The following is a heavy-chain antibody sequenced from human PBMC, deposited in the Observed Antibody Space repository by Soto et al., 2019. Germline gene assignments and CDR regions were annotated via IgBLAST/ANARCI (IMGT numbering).Heavy chain of an antibody. CDR3: ARSIAAAGTVYFQH. D-gene: IGHD6-13*01. J-gene: IGHJ1*01. V-gene: IGHV4-30-2*01. Sequence: SETLSLTCAVSGGSISSGGYSWSWIRQPPGKGLEWIGYIYHSGSTYYNPSLKSRVTISVDRSKNQFSLKLSSVTAADTAVYYCARSIAAAGTVYFQHWGQGTMVTVCS. CDR2: IYHSGST. CDR1: GGSISSGGYS.